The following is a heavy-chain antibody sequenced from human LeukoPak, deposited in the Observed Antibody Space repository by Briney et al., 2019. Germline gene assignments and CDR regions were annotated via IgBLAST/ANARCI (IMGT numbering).Heavy chain of an antibody. D-gene: IGHD4-23*01. J-gene: IGHJ4*02. Sequence: SETLSLTCTVSGGSISSSSYYWGWIRQPPGKGLEWIGSIYYSGSTYYNPSLKSRVTMSVDTSKNQFSLKLSSVTAADTAVYYCARLFGGNSHGDYWGQGTLVTVSS. CDR1: GGSISSSSYY. V-gene: IGHV4-39*01. CDR2: IYYSGST. CDR3: ARLFGGNSHGDY.